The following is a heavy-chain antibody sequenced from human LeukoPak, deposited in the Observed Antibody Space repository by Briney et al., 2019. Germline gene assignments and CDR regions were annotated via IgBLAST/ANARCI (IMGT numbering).Heavy chain of an antibody. D-gene: IGHD3-10*01. CDR2: MSGSDGRT. V-gene: IGHV3-23*01. CDR1: GFTFDDYA. CDR3: AKTSYYGSGSELPDH. Sequence: GRSLRLSCAASGFTFDDYAMHWVRQAPGKGLEWVSAMSGSDGRTYYTDSLRGRFTISRDNSKNTLYLQMNSLRAEDTAVYYCAKTSYYGSGSELPDHWGQGSLVTVSS. J-gene: IGHJ4*02.